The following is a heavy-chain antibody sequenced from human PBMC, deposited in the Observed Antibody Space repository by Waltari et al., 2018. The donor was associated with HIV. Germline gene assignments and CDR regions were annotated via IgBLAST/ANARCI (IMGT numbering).Heavy chain of an antibody. Sequence: QVQLVQSGAEVKKPGASVSVSCKASGYTFTAYFIHWVRKAPGQGLEWMGWIIPNSGVTNFAQKFQGRVSMTRDTSISTAYMELSTLRSDDTAVYYCARGGLVSGTDYWGQGTLVTVSS. CDR2: IIPNSGVT. J-gene: IGHJ4*02. V-gene: IGHV1-2*02. CDR3: ARGGLVSGTDY. D-gene: IGHD6-19*01. CDR1: GYTFTAYF.